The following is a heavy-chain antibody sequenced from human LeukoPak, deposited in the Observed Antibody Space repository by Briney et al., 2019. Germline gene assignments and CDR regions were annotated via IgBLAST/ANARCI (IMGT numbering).Heavy chain of an antibody. J-gene: IGHJ5*02. CDR3: TRDPRLCDH. CDR2: INPGTNIV. V-gene: IGHV3-11*01. Sequence: PGGSLRLSCAASGFTFTNYYMTWIRQAPGKGLEWVAYINPGTNIVNYADSVKGRFTVSRDNAERSPYLHMNSLRAEDTAVYYCTRDPRLCDHWGQGTLDTVSS. D-gene: IGHD2/OR15-2a*01. CDR1: GFTFTNYY.